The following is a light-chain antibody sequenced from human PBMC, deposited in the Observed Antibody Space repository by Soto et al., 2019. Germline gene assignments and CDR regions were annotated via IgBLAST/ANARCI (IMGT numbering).Light chain of an antibody. CDR1: ISNIGAGYE. CDR3: QSYDSTLRGSV. Sequence: QSVLTQPPSVSGAPGQRVTISCTGSISNIGAGYEVHWYQQLPGAAPKLLIYDNKNRPSGVPDRFSGSKSGTSASLAIAGLQPEDEADYYCQSYDSTLRGSVFGGWTKLTVL. J-gene: IGLJ2*01. CDR2: DNK. V-gene: IGLV1-40*01.